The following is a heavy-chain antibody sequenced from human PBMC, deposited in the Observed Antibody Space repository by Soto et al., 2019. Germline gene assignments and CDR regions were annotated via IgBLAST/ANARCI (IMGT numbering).Heavy chain of an antibody. CDR1: GYTFTSYG. D-gene: IGHD6-13*01. CDR3: ARVLGLAASALDY. Sequence: QVQLVQSGAEVKKPGASVKVSCKASGYTFTSYGISWLRQAPGQGLEGMGWISAYNGNTNHAQKIQGRVTTTTDTSTSTAYMELRSLTSDDPAAYYCARVLGLAASALDYWGQGTLVTVSS. J-gene: IGHJ4*02. CDR2: ISAYNGNT. V-gene: IGHV1-18*01.